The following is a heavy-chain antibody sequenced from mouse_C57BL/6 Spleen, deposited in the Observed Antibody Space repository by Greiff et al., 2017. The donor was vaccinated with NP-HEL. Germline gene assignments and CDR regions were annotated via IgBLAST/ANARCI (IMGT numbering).Heavy chain of an antibody. Sequence: QVQLQQPGAELVKPGASVKVSCKASGYTFTSYWMHWVKQRPGQGLEWIGRIHPSDSDTNYNQKFKGKATLTVDKSSSTAYMQLSSLTSADSAVYYCAICNYYGSTYYAMDYWGQGTSVTVSS. CDR2: IHPSDSDT. CDR1: GYTFTSYW. CDR3: AICNYYGSTYYAMDY. D-gene: IGHD1-1*01. J-gene: IGHJ4*01. V-gene: IGHV1-74*01.